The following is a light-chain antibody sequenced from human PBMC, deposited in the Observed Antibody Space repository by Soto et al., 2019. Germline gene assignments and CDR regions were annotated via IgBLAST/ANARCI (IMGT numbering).Light chain of an antibody. J-gene: IGKJ5*01. CDR1: QTISSW. Sequence: DIQMTQSPSTLSGSVGDRVTITCRASQTISSWLAWYQQKPGKAPKLLIYKASTLKSGVPSRFSGSGSGTEFTLTISSLEPEDFAVYYCQQRSNWPPITFGQGTRLEIK. CDR3: QQRSNWPPIT. V-gene: IGKV1-5*03. CDR2: KAS.